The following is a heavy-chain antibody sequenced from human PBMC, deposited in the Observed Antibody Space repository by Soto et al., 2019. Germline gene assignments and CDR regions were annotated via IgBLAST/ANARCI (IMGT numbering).Heavy chain of an antibody. V-gene: IGHV1-46*01. J-gene: IGHJ4*02. D-gene: IGHD6-6*01. Sequence: AASVKVSCKASGGSLSTNPISWVRQAPGQGLEWMGIINPSGGSTSYAQKFQGRVTMTRDTSTSTVYMELSSLRSEDTAVYYCARVDRRGAARPPDYWGQGTLVTVSS. CDR3: ARVDRRGAARPPDY. CDR1: GGSLSTNP. CDR2: INPSGGST.